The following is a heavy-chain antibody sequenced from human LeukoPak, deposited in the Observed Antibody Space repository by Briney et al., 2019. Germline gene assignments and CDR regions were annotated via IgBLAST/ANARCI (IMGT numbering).Heavy chain of an antibody. D-gene: IGHD6-13*01. CDR1: GDSVSSNSVG. Sequence: SQTLSLTCAISGDSVSSNSVGWNWIRQSPSRGLEWLGRTYYGSKWYTDYAVSVISRITINVDTSKNQFSLQLNSVTPEDTAVYYWARGGLRRSLGWFDPLGQGTLVTVSP. V-gene: IGHV6-1*01. CDR2: TYYGSKWYT. J-gene: IGHJ5*02. CDR3: ARGGLRRSLGWFDP.